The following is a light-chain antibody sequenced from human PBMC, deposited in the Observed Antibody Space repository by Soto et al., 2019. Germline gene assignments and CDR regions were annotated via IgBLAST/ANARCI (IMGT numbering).Light chain of an antibody. V-gene: IGKV2D-29*02. CDR3: MQSTQLPPT. CDR1: QSLLHITGDTF. CDR2: EVS. J-gene: IGKJ5*01. Sequence: DVVMTQTPLSLSVAPGQPASISCKSSQSLLHITGDTFLFWYLQKPGQSPQLLIYEVSIRVSGVPDRFSGSGSGTDFTLEISRVETYDVGIYYCMQSTQLPPTFGQGTRLGIE.